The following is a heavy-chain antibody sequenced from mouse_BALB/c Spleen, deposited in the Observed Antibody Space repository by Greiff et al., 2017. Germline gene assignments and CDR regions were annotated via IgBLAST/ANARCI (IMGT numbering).Heavy chain of an antibody. CDR1: GFTFTDYY. CDR2: IRNKANGYTT. D-gene: IGHD1-1*01. Sequence: EVQRVESGGGLVQPGGSLRLSCATSGFTFTDYYMSWVRQPPGKALEWLGFIRNKANGYTTEYSASVKGRFTISRDNSQSILYLQMNTLRAEDSATYYCARTLYYYGSSYDYWGQGTTLTVSS. J-gene: IGHJ2*01. CDR3: ARTLYYYGSSYDY. V-gene: IGHV7-3*02.